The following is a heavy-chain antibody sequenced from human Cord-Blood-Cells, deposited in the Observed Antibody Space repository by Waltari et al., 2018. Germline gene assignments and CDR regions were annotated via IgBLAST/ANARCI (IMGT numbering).Heavy chain of an antibody. CDR1: GGSFSGYS. D-gene: IGHD3-16*01. J-gene: IGHJ3*02. CDR2: INHSGNT. Sequence: QVQLQQGGAGLLKPSETLSLTCAVYGGSFSGYSGRWIRPPPGKGLEWIGEINHSGNTNYNPSLKSRVTISVDTSKNQFSLKLSSVTAADTAVYYCAATVMITFGGVPLHAFDIWGQGTMVTVSS. CDR3: AATVMITFGGVPLHAFDI. V-gene: IGHV4-34*01.